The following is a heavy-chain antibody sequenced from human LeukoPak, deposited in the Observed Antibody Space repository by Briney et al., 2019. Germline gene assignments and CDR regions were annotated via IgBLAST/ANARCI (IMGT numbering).Heavy chain of an antibody. CDR1: GGSISSRSFY. CDR2: FYSGGNT. J-gene: IGHJ4*02. CDR3: ARSGTDSGSYFPT. Sequence: SETLSLTCTVSGGSISSRSFYWGWIRQPPGKGLEWIGSFYSGGNTYYNPTLKSRVPISVDTSKSQFSLKLSSVTAADTAIYYCARSGTDSGSYFPTWGQGTLVTVSS. D-gene: IGHD1-26*01. V-gene: IGHV4-39*07.